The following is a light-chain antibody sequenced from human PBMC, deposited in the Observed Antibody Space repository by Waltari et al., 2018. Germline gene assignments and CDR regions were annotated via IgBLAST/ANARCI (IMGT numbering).Light chain of an antibody. CDR3: QKYDSAPYT. CDR1: QGINNY. J-gene: IGKJ2*01. CDR2: AAS. Sequence: DIQMTQSPPSLSSSVGDRVTITCRASQGINNYLAWYQQKPVERPELLIYAASTLQSGVPSRFSGSGSGTDFSLTISSLQPEDVATYYCQKYDSAPYTFGQGTKLEI. V-gene: IGKV1-27*01.